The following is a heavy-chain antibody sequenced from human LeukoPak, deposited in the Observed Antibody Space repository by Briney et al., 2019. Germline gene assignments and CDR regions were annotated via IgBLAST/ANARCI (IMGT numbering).Heavy chain of an antibody. V-gene: IGHV4-30-2*01. J-gene: IGHJ4*02. CDR3: ARGDYYGSGSWDY. D-gene: IGHD3-10*01. CDR1: GGSISSGGYS. CDR2: IYHSGST. Sequence: SQTLSPTCAVSGGSISSGGYSWSWIRQPPGKGLEWIGYIYHSGSTYYNPSLKSRVTISVDRSKNQFFLKLSSVTAADTAVYYCARGDYYGSGSWDYWGQGTLVTVSS.